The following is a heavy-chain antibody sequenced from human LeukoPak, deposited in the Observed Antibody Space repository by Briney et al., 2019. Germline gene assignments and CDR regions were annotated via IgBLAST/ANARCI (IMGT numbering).Heavy chain of an antibody. CDR1: GYTFTSFD. CDR3: ARAPSPYYYDSSAYYSDY. D-gene: IGHD3-22*01. CDR2: MNPYTHKT. V-gene: IGHV1-8*03. J-gene: IGHJ4*02. Sequence: ASVKVSCKTSGYTFTSFDINWVRQATGQGLEWLGWMNPYTHKTGYAQKFQGRVTFTGDTSIRTAYMEVSNLTSEDTAVYYCARAPSPYYYDSSAYYSDYWGQGTLVTVSS.